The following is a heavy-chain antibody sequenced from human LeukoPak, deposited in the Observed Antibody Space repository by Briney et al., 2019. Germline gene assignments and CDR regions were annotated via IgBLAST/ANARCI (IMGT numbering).Heavy chain of an antibody. CDR3: AREMTMVVTPDDYYFDY. D-gene: IGHD4-23*01. J-gene: IGHJ4*02. V-gene: IGHV7-4-1*02. CDR1: GYNFSNYA. CDR2: INTNTGNP. Sequence: ASVKVSCKTSGYNFSNYAINWVRQAPGQGLEWMGWINTNTGNPTYAQGFTGQFVFSLDASASTAYLLMSTLRADDTAIYYCAREMTMVVTPDDYYFDYWGQGTLVTVSS.